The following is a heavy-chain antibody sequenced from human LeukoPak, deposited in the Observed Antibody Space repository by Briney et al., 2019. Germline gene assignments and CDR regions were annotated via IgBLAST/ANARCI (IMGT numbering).Heavy chain of an antibody. Sequence: KTGGSLRLSCAASGFTFSSYGMSWVRQAPGKGLEWVGRIKSKPDGGTTDYGAPVKGRFTISRDDSKNTLYLQMSSLKTDDTAVYYCTTEIDWGQGTLVTVSS. CDR1: GFTFSSYG. V-gene: IGHV3-15*01. D-gene: IGHD2/OR15-2a*01. CDR3: TTEID. CDR2: IKSKPDGGTT. J-gene: IGHJ4*02.